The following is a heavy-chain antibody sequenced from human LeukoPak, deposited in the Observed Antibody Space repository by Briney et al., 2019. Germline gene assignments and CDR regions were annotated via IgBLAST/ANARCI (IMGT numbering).Heavy chain of an antibody. CDR3: AKRPSDYGDYVSYFDY. V-gene: IGHV3-30*18. J-gene: IGHJ4*02. CDR1: GFIFISYG. CDR2: ISDDGRSK. D-gene: IGHD4-17*01. Sequence: GGSLRLSCAASGFIFISYGMHWVRRAPGKGLEWVGVISDDGRSKDYADSVKGRFTISRDNSKDTLYLQMNSLRDEDTAVYYCAKRPSDYGDYVSYFDYWGQGTLVTVSS.